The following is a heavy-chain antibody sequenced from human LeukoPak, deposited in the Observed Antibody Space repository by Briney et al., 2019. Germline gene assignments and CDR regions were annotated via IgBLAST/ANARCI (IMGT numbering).Heavy chain of an antibody. CDR1: GFTFSNFA. J-gene: IGHJ6*03. V-gene: IGHV3-30*04. CDR3: TTDVGAIPYYYYYYMDV. CDR2: ISYDGSYK. D-gene: IGHD1-26*01. Sequence: GRSLRLSCAASGFTFSNFAMHWVRQAPGKGLEWVSVISYDGSYKYYADSVKGRFTISRDNAKNSLYLQMNSLKTEDTAVYYCTTDVGAIPYYYYYYMDVWGKGTTVTVSS.